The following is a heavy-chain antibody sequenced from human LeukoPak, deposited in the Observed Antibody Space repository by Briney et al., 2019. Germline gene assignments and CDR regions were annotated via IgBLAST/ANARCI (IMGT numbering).Heavy chain of an antibody. D-gene: IGHD5-24*01. J-gene: IGHJ4*02. Sequence: ASVKVSCKASGYTFTSYGISWVRQAPGQGLEWMGWISAYNGNTNYAQKLQGRVTMTTDTSTSAAYMELRSLRSDDTAVYYCARGEMATIIFRFDYWGQGTLVTVSS. CDR1: GYTFTSYG. CDR2: ISAYNGNT. CDR3: ARGEMATIIFRFDY. V-gene: IGHV1-18*01.